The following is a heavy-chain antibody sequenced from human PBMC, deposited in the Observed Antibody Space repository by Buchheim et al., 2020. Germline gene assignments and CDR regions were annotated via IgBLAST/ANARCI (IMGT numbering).Heavy chain of an antibody. Sequence: EVQLVESGGGLVQPGGSLRLSCAASGFTFSHYWMNWVRQAPGKGLEWVANIKRDGSEKYYVDSVKGRFTISRDNAKNSLYLQMNSLRAEDTAVYYCASFYSSSQPLDYWGQGTL. J-gene: IGHJ4*02. CDR1: GFTFSHYW. D-gene: IGHD6-13*01. V-gene: IGHV3-7*01. CDR3: ASFYSSSQPLDY. CDR2: IKRDGSEK.